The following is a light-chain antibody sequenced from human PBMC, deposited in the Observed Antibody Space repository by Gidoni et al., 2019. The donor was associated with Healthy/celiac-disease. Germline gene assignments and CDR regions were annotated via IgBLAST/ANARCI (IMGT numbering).Light chain of an antibody. Sequence: EIVLTQSPGTLSLSPGERATLSCRASQSVSSSYLAWYQQKPGQAPRLLIYGASSRATGIPDRFSGSGSGTDFTLTLSRLEPDDFAVYYCQQYGSSPRRFGQGTKLEIK. V-gene: IGKV3-20*01. J-gene: IGKJ2*01. CDR2: GAS. CDR3: QQYGSSPRR. CDR1: QSVSSSY.